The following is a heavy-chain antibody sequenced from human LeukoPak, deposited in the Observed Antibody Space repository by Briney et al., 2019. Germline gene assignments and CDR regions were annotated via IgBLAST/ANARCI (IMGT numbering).Heavy chain of an antibody. V-gene: IGHV3-23*01. D-gene: IGHD2-2*02. Sequence: GGSLRLSCAASGFTFSSSAMSWIRQGPGKGLEWVSAIGGSGGNTYYADSVKGRFTISRDNSRNTLYLQMNSLRAEDTAVYYCAKARSCSSATCYREFDYWGQGTLVTVSS. CDR1: GFTFSSSA. J-gene: IGHJ4*02. CDR3: AKARSCSSATCYREFDY. CDR2: IGGSGGNT.